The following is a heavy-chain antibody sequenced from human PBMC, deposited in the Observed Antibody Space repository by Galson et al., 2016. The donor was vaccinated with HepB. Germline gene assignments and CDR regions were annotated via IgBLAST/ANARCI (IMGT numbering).Heavy chain of an antibody. CDR2: ISKTGDTT. Sequence: SLRLSCAASGFTFSSYWMSWVRQAPGKGLDWVAVISKTGDTTFYGDSVKGRFTISRDNAKNSLYLQMNSLRDEDTAVYYCARGERGSYNSGYFDYWGQGNLVTVSS. D-gene: IGHD1-26*01. V-gene: IGHV3-30-3*01. CDR3: ARGERGSYNSGYFDY. CDR1: GFTFSSYW. J-gene: IGHJ4*02.